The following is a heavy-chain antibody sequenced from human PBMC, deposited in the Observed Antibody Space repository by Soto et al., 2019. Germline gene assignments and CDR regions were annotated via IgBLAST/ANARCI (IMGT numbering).Heavy chain of an antibody. CDR2: INPGDSDT. CDR1: GYSFTTYW. J-gene: IGHJ5*02. V-gene: IGHV5-51*01. Sequence: GESLKISCQGSGYSFTTYWIGWMRQMAGKGLKWMAIINPGDSDTRYSPSLQGRVTISADKSISTAFLQWSRLEASDTAMYYCARQNVPSSRWLDLWGPGTLVIVSS. D-gene: IGHD2-2*01. CDR3: ARQNVPSSRWLDL.